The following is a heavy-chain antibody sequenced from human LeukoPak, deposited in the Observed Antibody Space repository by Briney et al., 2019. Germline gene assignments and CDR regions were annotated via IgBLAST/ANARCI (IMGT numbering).Heavy chain of an antibody. D-gene: IGHD3-9*01. Sequence: GASVKVPCKASGGTFSSYAISWVRQAPGQGLEWMGGIIPTFGTANYAQKFQGRVTITADESTSTAYMELSSLRSEDTAVYYCARVFVFDWSIDPWGQGTLVTVSS. CDR2: IIPTFGTA. V-gene: IGHV1-69*13. CDR3: ARVFVFDWSIDP. CDR1: GGTFSSYA. J-gene: IGHJ5*02.